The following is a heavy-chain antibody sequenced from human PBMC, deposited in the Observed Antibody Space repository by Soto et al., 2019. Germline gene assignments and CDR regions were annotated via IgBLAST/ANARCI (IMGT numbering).Heavy chain of an antibody. CDR1: VDRCSRCT. Sequence: PGRSLKLACGASVDRCSRCTMNYERQAPGEGLDWVSGISCNGGSTRYADSVKGRFTISRDNAKNSLYLQMNSLRAEDTALYYCARVQHYFYSSSWYLVGYFDYWGQGTLVTVSS. CDR3: ARVQHYFYSSSWYLVGYFDY. D-gene: IGHD6-13*01. J-gene: IGHJ4*02. CDR2: ISCNGGST. V-gene: IGHV3-20*04.